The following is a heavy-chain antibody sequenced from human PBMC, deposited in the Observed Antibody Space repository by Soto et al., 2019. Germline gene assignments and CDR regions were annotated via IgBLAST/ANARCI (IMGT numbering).Heavy chain of an antibody. J-gene: IGHJ6*04. Sequence: SETLSLTCAVYGGSFSGYYWSWIRQPPGKGLEWIGEINHSGSTNYNPSLKSRVTISVDTSKNQFSLKLSSVTAADTAVYYCARGSPGPEVTMARGVIISTMDVWGKGTTVTVSS. CDR1: GGSFSGYY. V-gene: IGHV4-34*01. D-gene: IGHD3-10*01. CDR2: INHSGST. CDR3: ARGSPGPEVTMARGVIISTMDV.